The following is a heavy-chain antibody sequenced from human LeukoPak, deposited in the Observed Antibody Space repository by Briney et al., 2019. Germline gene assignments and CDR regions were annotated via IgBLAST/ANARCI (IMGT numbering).Heavy chain of an antibody. J-gene: IGHJ4*02. Sequence: GGSLRLSCAASGFTFSSHSINWVRQAPGKGLEWVSYISSSSSARYYADSVKGRFTISRDDARNSLYLQMNSLRAEDTAVYYCARMSGSRLPGYWGQGALVTVFS. V-gene: IGHV3-48*01. CDR3: ARMSGSRLPGY. D-gene: IGHD3-3*01. CDR1: GFTFSSHS. CDR2: ISSSSSAR.